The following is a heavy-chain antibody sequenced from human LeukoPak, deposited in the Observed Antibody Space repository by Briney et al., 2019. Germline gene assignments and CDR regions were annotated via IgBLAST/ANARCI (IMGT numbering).Heavy chain of an antibody. J-gene: IGHJ4*02. CDR3: ARDSEAAAGLSFDY. CDR1: GYTFSDYY. V-gene: IGHV1-2*02. CDR2: VRPKTGGT. Sequence: ASVKVSCKASGYTFSDYYLHWVRQDPGQGLEWMGWVRPKTGGTNYKQKFKGRVTLTRDMSISAAFLELSRLTSDDTAVYYCARDSEAAAGLSFDYWGQGTRVIVSS. D-gene: IGHD6-13*01.